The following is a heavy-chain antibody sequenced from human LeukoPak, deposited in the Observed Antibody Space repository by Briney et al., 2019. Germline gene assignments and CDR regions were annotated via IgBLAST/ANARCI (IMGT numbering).Heavy chain of an antibody. D-gene: IGHD3-9*01. Sequence: SETLSLTCTVSGYSISSSYYWGWIRQPPGKGLEWIGSIYYSGSTYYNPSLKSRVTISEDTSKNQFSLKLSSVTAADTAVYYCARDRATYYDILTIPEDAFDIWGQGTMVTVSS. V-gene: IGHV4-38-2*02. CDR1: GYSISSSYY. J-gene: IGHJ3*02. CDR2: IYYSGST. CDR3: ARDRATYYDILTIPEDAFDI.